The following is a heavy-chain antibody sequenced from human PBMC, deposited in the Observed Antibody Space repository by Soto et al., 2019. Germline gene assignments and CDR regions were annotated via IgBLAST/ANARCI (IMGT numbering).Heavy chain of an antibody. CDR1: GYTFTSYA. J-gene: IGHJ4*02. V-gene: IGHV1-3*01. D-gene: IGHD3-3*01. CDR3: ARARKNYDFWSGYYFLFDF. Sequence: QVQLVQSGAEVKKPGASVKVSCKASGYTFTSYAMHWVRQAPGQRLEWMGWINAGNGNTKYSQKFQGRVTITRDTSASTAYMELSSVRSEDTAVYYCARARKNYDFWSGYYFLFDFWGQGTLVTVSS. CDR2: INAGNGNT.